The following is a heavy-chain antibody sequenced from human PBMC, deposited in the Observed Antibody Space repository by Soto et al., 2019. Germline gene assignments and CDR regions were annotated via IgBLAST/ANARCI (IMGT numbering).Heavy chain of an antibody. D-gene: IGHD3-3*01. CDR1: GFIVGDNY. CDR3: AGDPLYYGGLVY. V-gene: IGHV3-53*01. CDR2: IYSGGWT. J-gene: IGHJ4*02. Sequence: EVQVVESGGGLIQPGGSLRLSCAASGFIVGDNYMSWVRQPPGKGLEWVSIIYSGGWTYYADSVTGRFTISRDNSKNTLDLQMNILSGEDTAVYYCAGDPLYYGGLVYWGQGTLVTVSS.